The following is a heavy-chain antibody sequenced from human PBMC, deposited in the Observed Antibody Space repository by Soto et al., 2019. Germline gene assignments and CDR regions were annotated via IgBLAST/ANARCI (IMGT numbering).Heavy chain of an antibody. Sequence: QVQLVESGGGVVQPGRSLRLSCAASGFTFSSYGMHWVRQAPGKGLEWVAVIWYDGSNKYYADSVKGRFTISRDNSKKTLYLQMNSLRAEDTAVYYCAREGQQLEPDYWGQGTLVTVS. CDR2: IWYDGSNK. CDR1: GFTFSSYG. D-gene: IGHD6-13*01. V-gene: IGHV3-33*01. CDR3: AREGQQLEPDY. J-gene: IGHJ4*02.